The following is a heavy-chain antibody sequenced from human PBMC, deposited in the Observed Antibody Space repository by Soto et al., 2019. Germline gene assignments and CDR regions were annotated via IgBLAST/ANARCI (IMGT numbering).Heavy chain of an antibody. Sequence: QVQLVQPGAEMMKPGASMKVSCKASGDTFSRHYVHWVRQAPGQGLEWMGRINPSGGDTTYAPDIQGRITMTRDTSTNTVFMDLSSLRSDDTAVYYCATRVNGDFDVWGQGTTVVVS. D-gene: IGHD3-3*01. J-gene: IGHJ6*01. CDR2: INPSGGDT. CDR1: GDTFSRHY. CDR3: ATRVNGDFDV. V-gene: IGHV1-46*03.